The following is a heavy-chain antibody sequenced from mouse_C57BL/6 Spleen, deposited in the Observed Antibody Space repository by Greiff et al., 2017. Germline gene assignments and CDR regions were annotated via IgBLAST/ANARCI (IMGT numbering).Heavy chain of an antibody. CDR3: ARGGVITTVDY. J-gene: IGHJ2*01. D-gene: IGHD1-1*01. CDR1: GYTFTSYG. V-gene: IGHV1-81*01. CDR2: IYPRSGNT. Sequence: VKLMESGAELARPGASVKLSCKASGYTFTSYGISWVKQRTGQGLEWIGEIYPRSGNTYYNEKFKGKATLTADKSSSTAYMELRSLTSEDSAVYFCARGGVITTVDYWGQGTTLTVSS.